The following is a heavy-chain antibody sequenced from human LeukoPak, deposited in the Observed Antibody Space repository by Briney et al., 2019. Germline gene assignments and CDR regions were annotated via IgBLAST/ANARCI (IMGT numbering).Heavy chain of an antibody. J-gene: IGHJ3*02. CDR3: AKDTDLLWFGESAFDI. D-gene: IGHD3-10*01. CDR2: ISWNSGSI. Sequence: GGSLRLSCAASGFTFDDYAMHWVRQAPGKGLEWVSGISWNSGSIGYADSVKGRFTISRGNAKNPLYLQMNSLRAEDTALYYCAKDTDLLWFGESAFDIWGQGTMVTVSS. V-gene: IGHV3-9*01. CDR1: GFTFDDYA.